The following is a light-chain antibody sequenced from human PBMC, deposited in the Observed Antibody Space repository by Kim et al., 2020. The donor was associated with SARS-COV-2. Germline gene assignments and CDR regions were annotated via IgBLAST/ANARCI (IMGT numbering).Light chain of an antibody. CDR2: GAS. CDR1: QSIFNY. J-gene: IGKJ2*02. CDR3: QQSYSTPRT. Sequence: DIQMTQSPSSLSASLGDRVTITCRASQSIFNYLNWYQQKPGKAPKLLIYGASSLQSGVPSRFSGSGSGTDFTLTISSLQPEDFAAYYCQQSYSTPRTFGQGTKLEI. V-gene: IGKV1-39*01.